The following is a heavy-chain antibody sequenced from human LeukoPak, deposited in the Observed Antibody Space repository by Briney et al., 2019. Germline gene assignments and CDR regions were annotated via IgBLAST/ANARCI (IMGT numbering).Heavy chain of an antibody. Sequence: ASVKVSCKASGYTFTSYYMHWVRQAPGQGLEWMGIINPSGGSTSYAQKFQGRVTMTRDTSTSTVYMELSSLRSEDTAVYYCARDGSTAAGMRPMDVWGQGTTVTDSS. CDR2: INPSGGST. V-gene: IGHV1-46*01. D-gene: IGHD6-13*01. CDR3: ARDGSTAAGMRPMDV. CDR1: GYTFTSYY. J-gene: IGHJ6*02.